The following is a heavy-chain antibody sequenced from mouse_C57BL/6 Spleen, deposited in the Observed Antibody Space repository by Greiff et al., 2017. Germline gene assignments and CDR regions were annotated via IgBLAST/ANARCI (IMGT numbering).Heavy chain of an antibody. D-gene: IGHD1-1*01. CDR2: ISGGGGNT. CDR1: GFTFSSYT. CDR3: ARRYYYGSSYGFDY. Sequence: EVQLVESGGGLVKPGGSLKLSCAASGFTFSSYTMSWVRQTPEKRLEWVATISGGGGNTYYPDSVKGRFTISRDNAKNTLYLQMSSLRSEDTALYYCARRYYYGSSYGFDYWGQGTTLTVSS. V-gene: IGHV5-9*01. J-gene: IGHJ2*01.